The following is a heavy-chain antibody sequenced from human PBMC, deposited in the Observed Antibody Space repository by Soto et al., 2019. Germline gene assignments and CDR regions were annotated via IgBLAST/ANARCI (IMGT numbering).Heavy chain of an antibody. CDR1: GVTFSDYS. Sequence: PGGSLRLSCAASGVTFSDYSMNWVRQAPGKGLEWVSVITSSRGKTYYADSVKGQFTISRDNAKNTLYLQMNILRAEATAVYYCAKALSPLSVENLTGPDYWGQGTRVTVSS. CDR2: ITSSRGKT. V-gene: IGHV3-23*01. D-gene: IGHD3-9*01. CDR3: AKALSPLSVENLTGPDY. J-gene: IGHJ4*02.